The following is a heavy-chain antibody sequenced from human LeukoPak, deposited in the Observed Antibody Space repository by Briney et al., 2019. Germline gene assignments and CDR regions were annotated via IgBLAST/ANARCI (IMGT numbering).Heavy chain of an antibody. CDR3: ATGHMTRFDY. CDR2: FDPEDGAT. V-gene: IGHV1-24*01. D-gene: IGHD4-11*01. J-gene: IGHJ4*02. Sequence: MHGVRQXPGKGLEGRGGFDPEDGATIYAQKFQGRVTMTEDTSTDTAYMELSSLRSEDTAVYYCATGHMTRFDYWGQGTLVTVSS.